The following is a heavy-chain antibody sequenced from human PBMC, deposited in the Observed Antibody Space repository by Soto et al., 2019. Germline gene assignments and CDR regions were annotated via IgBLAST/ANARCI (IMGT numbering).Heavy chain of an antibody. CDR2: ISAGSSNI. D-gene: IGHD6-6*01. J-gene: IGHJ4*02. Sequence: EVELVVSGGGLVKPGGSLKLSCAASGFTFRTYYMIWVRQDPGKGLEWVASISAGSSNIYYAPSVKGRFTISRDNAKNLLFLQTNSLRADDTAVYYCVRQYPSSSRHFDHWGQGTLVTVSS. V-gene: IGHV3-21*01. CDR3: VRQYPSSSRHFDH. CDR1: GFTFRTYY.